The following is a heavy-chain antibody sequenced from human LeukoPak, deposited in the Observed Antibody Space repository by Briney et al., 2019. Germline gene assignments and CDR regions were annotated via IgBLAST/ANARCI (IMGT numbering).Heavy chain of an antibody. CDR1: GFTFSSYA. J-gene: IGHJ4*02. D-gene: IGHD3-22*01. V-gene: IGHV3-23*01. Sequence: PGGSLRLSCAASGFTFSSYAMSWVRQAPGRGLEGVSAISGSGGSTYYADSVKGRFTISRDNSKNTLYLQMNSLRAEDTAVYYCAKPYDSSGYYYNYWGQGTLVTVSS. CDR2: ISGSGGST. CDR3: AKPYDSSGYYYNY.